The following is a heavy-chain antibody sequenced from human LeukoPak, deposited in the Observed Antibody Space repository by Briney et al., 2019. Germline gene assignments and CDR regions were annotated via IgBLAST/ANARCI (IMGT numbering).Heavy chain of an antibody. V-gene: IGHV4-61*02. J-gene: IGHJ5*02. CDR3: ARAVGSSESNWFDP. CDR1: GASISSRSYY. Sequence: SQTLSLTCTVSGASISSRSYYWSWIRQPAGKGLEWIGRIYTSGSANYNPSLKSRVTISLDTSKNQFSLRLSSVTAADTAVYYCARAVGSSESNWFDPWGQGTLATVSS. CDR2: IYTSGSA. D-gene: IGHD1-26*01.